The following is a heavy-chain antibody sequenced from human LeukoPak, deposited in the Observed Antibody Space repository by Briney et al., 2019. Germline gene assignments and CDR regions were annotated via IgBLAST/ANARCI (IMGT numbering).Heavy chain of an antibody. Sequence: SETLSLTCAVYGGSLSAYYWSWIRQPPGKGLEWIGYIYYSGSTNYNPSLKSRVTISVDTSKNQFSLKLSSVTAADTAVYYCARESEFDATGYLYWGQGILVTVSS. D-gene: IGHD3-9*01. CDR1: GGSLSAYY. V-gene: IGHV4-59*12. CDR2: IYYSGST. J-gene: IGHJ4*02. CDR3: ARESEFDATGYLY.